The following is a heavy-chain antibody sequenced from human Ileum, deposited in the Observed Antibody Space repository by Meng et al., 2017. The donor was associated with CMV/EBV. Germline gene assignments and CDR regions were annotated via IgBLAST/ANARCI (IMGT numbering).Heavy chain of an antibody. V-gene: IGHV3-23*01. CDR2: IYGRDGST. Sequence: GESLKIFCAASGFPFSTFDMSWVRQAPGKGLEWVSVIYGRDGSTFYADSVRGRFTISKDNSDNRLHLQMNSLRVEDTALYYCTKGAWVDYLGQGTLVTVSS. CDR3: TKGAWVDY. D-gene: IGHD1-26*01. J-gene: IGHJ4*02. CDR1: GFPFSTFD.